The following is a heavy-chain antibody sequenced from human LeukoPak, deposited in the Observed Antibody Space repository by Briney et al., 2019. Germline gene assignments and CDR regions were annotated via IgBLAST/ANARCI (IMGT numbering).Heavy chain of an antibody. V-gene: IGHV7-4-1*02. J-gene: IGHJ4*02. CDR3: ARGGIGDPLRGDY. Sequence: ASVKVSCKSSGYIFTTYPINWVRQAPGQGLEWMGWINTNTGNPTYAQGFTGRFVFSLDTSVSTAYLQIRSLKAEDTAVYYCARGGIGDPLRGDYWGQGTLVTVSS. CDR1: GYIFTTYP. CDR2: INTNTGNP. D-gene: IGHD3-16*01.